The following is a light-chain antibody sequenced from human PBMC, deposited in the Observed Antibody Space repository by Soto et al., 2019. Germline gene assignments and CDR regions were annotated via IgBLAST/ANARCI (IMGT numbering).Light chain of an antibody. CDR3: TSYTSSSTSYV. CDR1: SSDVGGYNY. V-gene: IGLV2-14*01. CDR2: EVS. Sequence: QSALTQPASVSGSPGQSITISCTGTSSDVGGYNYVSWYQQHPGKAPKLIIYEVSNRPTGVSNRFSGSKSGHTASLTISGLQSEDEADYFCTSYTSSSTSYVFGTGTKVTVL. J-gene: IGLJ1*01.